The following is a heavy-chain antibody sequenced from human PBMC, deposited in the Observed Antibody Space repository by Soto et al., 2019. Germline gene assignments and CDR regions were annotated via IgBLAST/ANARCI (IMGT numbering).Heavy chain of an antibody. Sequence: PSETLSLTCAVSRGSISSGGYSCGWIGQTPGKGLEWIGYIYPPGNSYYNPSLENRVTISIDTSKNQFSLQLTSVTSADTAVYYCARAPPGPAPRWGVWGQETTDTVFS. J-gene: IGHJ6*02. D-gene: IGHD3-16*01. CDR2: IYPPGNS. V-gene: IGHV4-30-2*01. CDR1: RGSISSGGYS. CDR3: ARAPPGPAPRWGV.